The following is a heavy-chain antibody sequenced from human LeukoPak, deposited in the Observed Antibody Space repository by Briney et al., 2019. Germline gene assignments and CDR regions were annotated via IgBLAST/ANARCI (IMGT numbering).Heavy chain of an antibody. Sequence: SETLSLTCTVSGGSISSGDDYWSWIRQPPGKGLEWIGYISYSGSTYYNPSLKSRVTISLDTSKNQFSLKLSSVTAADTAVYYCARAVDYYGSGSYYKRWFDPWGQGTLVTVSS. V-gene: IGHV4-30-4*08. D-gene: IGHD3-10*01. CDR3: ARAVDYYGSGSYYKRWFDP. CDR1: GGSISSGDDY. J-gene: IGHJ5*02. CDR2: ISYSGST.